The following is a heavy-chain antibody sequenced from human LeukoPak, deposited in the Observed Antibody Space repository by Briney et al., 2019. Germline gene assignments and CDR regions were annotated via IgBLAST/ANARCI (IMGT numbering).Heavy chain of an antibody. J-gene: IGHJ4*02. Sequence: PGGSLRLSCAASGFTFSDSFMSWIRQAPGKGLEWISYISTTDTTLYYADSVKGRFTISRDNAKRSLFLQMNSLRAEDTAVYFCARVASGGHYNFFDYWGQGTLVTVSS. V-gene: IGHV3-11*01. CDR1: GFTFSDSF. CDR2: ISTTDTTL. CDR3: ARVASGGHYNFFDY. D-gene: IGHD4-23*01.